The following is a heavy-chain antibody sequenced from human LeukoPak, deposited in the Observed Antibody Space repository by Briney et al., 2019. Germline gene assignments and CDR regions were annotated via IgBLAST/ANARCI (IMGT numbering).Heavy chain of an antibody. J-gene: IGHJ6*03. CDR2: ISSNGGST. Sequence: GGSLRLSCAASGFTFSSYAMHWVRQAPGKGLEYVSAISSNGGSTYYANSVKGRFTISRDNSKNTLYLQMGSLRAEDMAVYYCARRAYYGSGSHMDVWGKGTTVTISS. CDR3: ARRAYYGSGSHMDV. V-gene: IGHV3-64*01. CDR1: GFTFSSYA. D-gene: IGHD3-10*01.